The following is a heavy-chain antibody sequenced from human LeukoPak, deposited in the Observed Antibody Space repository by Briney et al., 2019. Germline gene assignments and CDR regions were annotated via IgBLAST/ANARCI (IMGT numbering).Heavy chain of an antibody. D-gene: IGHD2-2*01. V-gene: IGHV1-18*01. CDR1: GYTFTTYG. CDR2: ISAYNGNT. J-gene: IGHJ6*03. CDR3: ARRSSKGVPAARYYYYYMDV. Sequence: ASVKVSCKASGYTFTTYGISWVRQAPGQGLEWMGWISAYNGNTNYAQKLQGRVTMTTDTSTSTAYMELRSLRSDDTAVYYCARRSSKGVPAARYYYYYMDVWGKGTTVTVSS.